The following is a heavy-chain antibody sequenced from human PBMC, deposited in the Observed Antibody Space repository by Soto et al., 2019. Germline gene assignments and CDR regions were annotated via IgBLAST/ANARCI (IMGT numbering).Heavy chain of an antibody. CDR2: ISSSNSYT. CDR3: ARDADILTGSDAFDI. CDR1: GFTFSDYY. J-gene: IGHJ3*02. D-gene: IGHD3-9*01. Sequence: QVQLVESGGGLVKPGGSLRLSCAASGFTFSDYYMSWIRQAPGKGLEWVSSISSSNSYTNYADSVKGRFTISRDNAKNSLYLQMNSLRAEDTAVYYCARDADILTGSDAFDIWGQGTMVTVSS. V-gene: IGHV3-11*05.